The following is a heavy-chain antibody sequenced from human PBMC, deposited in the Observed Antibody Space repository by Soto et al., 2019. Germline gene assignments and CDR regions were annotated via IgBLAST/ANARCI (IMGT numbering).Heavy chain of an antibody. V-gene: IGHV3-15*01. CDR2: IKSKPDGGTT. CDR1: GYAFEVAW. J-gene: IGHJ6*03. CDR3: TTGRRDYYGNSYMDL. D-gene: IGHD3-22*01. Sequence: EMQLGESGGGLVKPGGSLRLSCAVSGYAFEVAWMNWVRQSPGKGLEWVGRIKSKPDGGTTEYAAPVEGRFTISRDDSTSTLYLQMNSLRTEDTAVYYFTTGRRDYYGNSYMDLWGKGTTVTVSS.